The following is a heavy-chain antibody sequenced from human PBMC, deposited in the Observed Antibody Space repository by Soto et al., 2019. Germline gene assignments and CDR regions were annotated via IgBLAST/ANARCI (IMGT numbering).Heavy chain of an antibody. J-gene: IGHJ6*02. CDR3: AGGGSIQFLGGIDV. V-gene: IGHV4-59*01. CDR1: GGSISSYY. Sequence: QVQLQESGPGLVKPSETLSLTCTVSGGSISSYYWSWIRQPPGKGLEWIGYIYYSGSTNYNPSLKSRVTXXVXTPXNQFSLKLSSVTAADTAVYYCAGGGSIQFLGGIDVWGQGTTVTVSS. D-gene: IGHD1-26*01. CDR2: IYYSGST.